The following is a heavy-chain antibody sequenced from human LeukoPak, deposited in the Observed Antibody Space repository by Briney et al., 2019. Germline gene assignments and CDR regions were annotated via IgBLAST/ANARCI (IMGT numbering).Heavy chain of an antibody. Sequence: GGSLRLSCAASGFTFSSYWMHWVRQAPGKGLVWVSRINSDGSSTSYADSVKGRFTISRDNAKNTLYLQMNSLRAEDTAVYYCARDPPSSYSNSSNRLWGQGTLVTVSS. CDR3: ARDPPSSYSNSSNRL. D-gene: IGHD6-6*01. CDR2: INSDGSST. V-gene: IGHV3-74*01. CDR1: GFTFSSYW. J-gene: IGHJ4*02.